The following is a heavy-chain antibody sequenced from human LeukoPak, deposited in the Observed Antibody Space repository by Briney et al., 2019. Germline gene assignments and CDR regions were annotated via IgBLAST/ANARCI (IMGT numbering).Heavy chain of an antibody. V-gene: IGHV3-15*01. CDR3: TTELILSAATKDVYYMDV. Sequence: GGSLRLSCAASGFTFSNAWMSWVRQAPGKGLEWVGRIKSKTDGGTTDYAAPVKGRFTISRDDSKNTLYLQMNSLKTEDTAVYYCTTELILSAATKDVYYMDVWGKGATVTVSS. J-gene: IGHJ6*03. D-gene: IGHD2-2*01. CDR2: IKSKTDGGTT. CDR1: GFTFSNAW.